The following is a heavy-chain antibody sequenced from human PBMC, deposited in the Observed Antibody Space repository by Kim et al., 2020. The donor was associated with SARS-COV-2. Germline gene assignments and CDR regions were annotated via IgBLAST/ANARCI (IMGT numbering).Heavy chain of an antibody. V-gene: IGHV3-33*01. CDR2: ISYDGSKK. CDR1: GFTFSSYG. D-gene: IGHD6-13*01. Sequence: GGSLRLSCAASGFTFSSYGMHWVRQAPGKGLEWVAVISYDGSKKYYADSVKGRFTISRDNSKNTLYLQMNSLRAEDTAVYYCARVKDGSRSWFDYYYYAMDVWGQGTTVTVSS. CDR3: ARVKDGSRSWFDYYYYAMDV. J-gene: IGHJ6*02.